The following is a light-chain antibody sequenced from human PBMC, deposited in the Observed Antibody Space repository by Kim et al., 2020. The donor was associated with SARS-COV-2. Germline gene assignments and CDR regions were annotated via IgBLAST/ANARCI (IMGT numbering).Light chain of an antibody. J-gene: IGLJ1*01. CDR3: QAWDSSTVV. CDR2: QDS. V-gene: IGLV3-1*01. CDR1: KVGDKY. Sequence: VSPGQTASITCSGDKVGDKYACWYQQKPGQSPVLVIYQDSKRPSGIPERFSGSNSGNTATLTISGTQAMDEADYYCQAWDSSTVVFGTGTKVTVL.